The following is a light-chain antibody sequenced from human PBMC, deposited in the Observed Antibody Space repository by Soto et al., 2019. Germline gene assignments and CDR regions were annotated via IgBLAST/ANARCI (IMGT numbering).Light chain of an antibody. CDR3: QQYDSPPFT. V-gene: IGKV1-33*01. CDR1: QDSAKY. CDR2: DAS. J-gene: IGKJ4*01. Sequence: DIQMLNSPSSLSASVGDRVTITCQASQDSAKYLNWYQQRPGKAPKLLIYDASNLETGVPSRFSGSGSGTDVIFTISSLQPEDMAPYYCQQYDSPPFTFGGGTKVEIK.